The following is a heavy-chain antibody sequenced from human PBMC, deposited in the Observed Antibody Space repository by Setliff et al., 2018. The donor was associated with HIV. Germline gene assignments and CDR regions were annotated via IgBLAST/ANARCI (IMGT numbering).Heavy chain of an antibody. CDR3: ARQPLYNDYDWRSYYFDY. CDR2: MYHTGST. D-gene: IGHD5-12*01. CDR1: GYSISSGCY. V-gene: IGHV4-38-2*01. Sequence: KPSETLSLTCAVSGYSISSGCYWGWIRQPPGKGLEWIGSMYHTGSTYYSPSLNSRFTISVDTSMNQFSLKLRSVTAADTAVYYCARQPLYNDYDWRSYYFDYWGQGSLVTVSS. J-gene: IGHJ4*02.